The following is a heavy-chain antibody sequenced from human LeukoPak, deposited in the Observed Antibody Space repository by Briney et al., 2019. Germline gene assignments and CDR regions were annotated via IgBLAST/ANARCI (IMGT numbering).Heavy chain of an antibody. CDR2: IYNSGST. CDR1: GGSISSSGNY. D-gene: IGHD3-10*01. V-gene: IGHV4-39*07. CDR3: ARGYAGSGSYSDAFDI. J-gene: IGHJ3*02. Sequence: PSETLSLTCTVSGGSISSSGNYWGWIRQPPGKGLEWIVSIYNSGSTYYNPSLKSRVTISMDTSKNQFSLKLRSVTAADTAVYYCARGYAGSGSYSDAFDIWGHGTLVTVSP.